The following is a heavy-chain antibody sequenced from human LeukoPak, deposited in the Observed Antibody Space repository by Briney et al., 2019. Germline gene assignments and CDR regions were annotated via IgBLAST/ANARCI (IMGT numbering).Heavy chain of an antibody. Sequence: PGRSLRLSCAASGFTFSSYAMHWVGQAPGKGLEWVAVISYDGSNKYYADSVKGRFTISRDNSKNTLYLQMNSLRAEDTAVYYCARGPVIAAAAYYWGHGTLVTVSS. V-gene: IGHV3-30*04. CDR2: ISYDGSNK. D-gene: IGHD6-13*01. J-gene: IGHJ4*01. CDR3: ARGPVIAAAAYY. CDR1: GFTFSSYA.